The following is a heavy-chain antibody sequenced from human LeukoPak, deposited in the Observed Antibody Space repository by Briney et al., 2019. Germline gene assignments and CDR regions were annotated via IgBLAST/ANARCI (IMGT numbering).Heavy chain of an antibody. V-gene: IGHV1-69*13. CDR1: GGSFSSYA. D-gene: IGHD3-22*01. CDR3: ARANYYDSSGYYYGVDY. Sequence: ASVKVSCKASGGSFSSYAISWLRQAPGQGLEWMGGIIPIFGTANYAQKFQGRVTITADESTSTAYMELSSLRSEDTAVYYCARANYYDSSGYYYGVDYWGQGTLVTVSS. J-gene: IGHJ4*02. CDR2: IIPIFGTA.